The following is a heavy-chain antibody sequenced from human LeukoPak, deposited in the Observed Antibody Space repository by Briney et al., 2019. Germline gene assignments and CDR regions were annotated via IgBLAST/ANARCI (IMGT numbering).Heavy chain of an antibody. V-gene: IGHV3-23*01. CDR3: TRDRGGSPTDVFDY. CDR1: GFTFSSYW. J-gene: IGHJ4*02. D-gene: IGHD2-15*01. CDR2: ITDVGDI. Sequence: GGSLRLSCAASGFTFSSYWMSWVRQAPGKGLEWVSTITDVGDIFYTYSVRGRFTISGDNSKNTVYMQMDGLRAEDTAVYYCTRDRGGSPTDVFDYWGQGTLVTVSS.